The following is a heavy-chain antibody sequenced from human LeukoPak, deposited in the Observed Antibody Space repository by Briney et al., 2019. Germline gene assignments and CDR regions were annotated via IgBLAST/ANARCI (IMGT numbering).Heavy chain of an antibody. Sequence: PGGSLRLSCAASGFTFSSYGMNWVRQAPGKGLEWVSYISSSGSTIYYADSVKGRFTISRDNAKNSLYLQMNSLRAEDTAVYYCARDFHIFDYWGQGTLVTVSS. V-gene: IGHV3-48*03. D-gene: IGHD2/OR15-2a*01. CDR2: ISSSGSTI. CDR3: ARDFHIFDY. CDR1: GFTFSSYG. J-gene: IGHJ4*02.